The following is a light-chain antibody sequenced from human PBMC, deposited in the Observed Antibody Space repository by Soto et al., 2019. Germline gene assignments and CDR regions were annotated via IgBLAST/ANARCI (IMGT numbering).Light chain of an antibody. Sequence: DIQMTQSPSTLSASVGDRVTITCRASQSISGSLAWYQQKPGKAPKLLIYEASNLKSGVPSRFSGSGSGTEDTLAISCLQPDDSASYYCQQYNGFWTFGQGTRVEIK. CDR3: QQYNGFWT. CDR1: QSISGS. CDR2: EAS. V-gene: IGKV1-5*03. J-gene: IGKJ1*01.